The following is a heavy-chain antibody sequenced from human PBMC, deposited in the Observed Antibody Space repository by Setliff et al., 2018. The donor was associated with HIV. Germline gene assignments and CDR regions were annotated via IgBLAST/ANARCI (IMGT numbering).Heavy chain of an antibody. V-gene: IGHV4-34*01. CDR3: ARGSSLGSGWLHAFHI. Sequence: PSETLSLTCAVYGGSFSGYYWSWIRQPPGKGLEWIGEINHSGSTNYNPSLKSRVTISVDTSKNQFSLKLSSVTAADTAVYYCARGSSLGSGWLHAFHIWGQGTMVTVSS. CDR1: GGSFSGYY. J-gene: IGHJ3*02. D-gene: IGHD6-19*01. CDR2: INHSGST.